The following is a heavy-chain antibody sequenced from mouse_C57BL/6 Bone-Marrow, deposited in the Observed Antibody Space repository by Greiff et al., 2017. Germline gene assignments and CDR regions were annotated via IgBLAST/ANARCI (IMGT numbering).Heavy chain of an antibody. CDR1: GYTFTSYW. V-gene: IGHV1-55*01. D-gene: IGHD2-10*01. CDR2: IYPGSGST. J-gene: IGHJ2*01. Sequence: QVQLQQPGAELVKPGASVKMSCKASGYTFTSYWITWVKQRPGQGLEWIGDIYPGSGSTNYNEKFKSKATLTADKSSSTAYMQFSSLTSEDSAIYYCARGEALPDYWGQGTTLTVSS. CDR3: ARGEALPDY.